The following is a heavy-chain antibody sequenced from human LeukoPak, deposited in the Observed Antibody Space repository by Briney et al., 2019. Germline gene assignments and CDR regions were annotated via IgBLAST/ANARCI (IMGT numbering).Heavy chain of an antibody. J-gene: IGHJ4*02. V-gene: IGHV3-64*01. Sequence: GGSLRLSCAASGFTFSSYAMHWVRQAPGKGLEYVSAISSNGGSTYYANSVKGRFTISRDNSKNTLYLQMGSLRAEDMAVYYCARDRWGTADYWGQGTLVTVSS. D-gene: IGHD3-16*01. CDR2: ISSNGGST. CDR3: ARDRWGTADY. CDR1: GFTFSSYA.